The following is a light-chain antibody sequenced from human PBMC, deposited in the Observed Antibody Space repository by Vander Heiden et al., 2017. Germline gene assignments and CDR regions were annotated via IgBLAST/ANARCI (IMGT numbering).Light chain of an antibody. CDR3: QQPNSYPPST. J-gene: IGKJ1*01. Sequence: DIQLTKSPSFLSASVGDRVTITCRASQGISSYLAWYQQKPGKAPKLLIYAASTLQSGVPSRFSGSGSGTEFTLTISSLQPEDFATYYCQQPNSYPPSTFGQGTKVEIK. V-gene: IGKV1-9*01. CDR1: QGISSY. CDR2: AAS.